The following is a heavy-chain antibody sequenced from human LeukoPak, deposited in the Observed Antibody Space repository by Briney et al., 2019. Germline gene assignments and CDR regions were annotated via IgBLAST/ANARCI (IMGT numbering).Heavy chain of an antibody. CDR1: GFTFSSYA. V-gene: IGHV3-23*01. CDR2: ISGSGGST. CDR3: AKGYSSSWYGTLAFDI. D-gene: IGHD6-13*01. J-gene: IGHJ3*02. Sequence: PGGSLRLSCAASGFTFSSYAMSWVRQAPGKGLEWVSAISGSGGSTYYADSVKGRFTTSRDNSKNTLYLQMNSLRAEDTAVYYCAKGYSSSWYGTLAFDIWGQGTMVTVSS.